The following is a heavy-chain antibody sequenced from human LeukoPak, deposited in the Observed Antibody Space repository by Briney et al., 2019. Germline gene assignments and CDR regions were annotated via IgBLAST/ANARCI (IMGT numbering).Heavy chain of an antibody. J-gene: IGHJ4*02. CDR2: IWYDGCNK. Sequence: RSGGSLRLSCAASGFTFSSYGMHWVRQAPGKGLEWVAVIWYDGCNKYYADSVKGRFTISRDNSKNTLHLQMNSLRAEDTAVYYCARDPLEHYFDYWGQGTLVTVSS. V-gene: IGHV3-33*01. CDR1: GFTFSSYG. CDR3: ARDPLEHYFDY.